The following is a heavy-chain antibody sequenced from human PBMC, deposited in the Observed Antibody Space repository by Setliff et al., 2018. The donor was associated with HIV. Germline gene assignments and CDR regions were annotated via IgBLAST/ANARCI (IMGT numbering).Heavy chain of an antibody. J-gene: IGHJ4*02. D-gene: IGHD3-22*01. CDR1: GYTFTKYG. CDR3: ARRGYSYDTSGYYYYFDY. Sequence: ASVKVSCKTSGYTFTKYGITWVRQAPGQGLEWMGWISVNNGNTNYAQKFQGRVTMTTDTSTRTAYMELGNLRSDDAAVYYCARRGYSYDTSGYYYYFDYWGQGTLVTVSS. V-gene: IGHV1-18*01. CDR2: ISVNNGNT.